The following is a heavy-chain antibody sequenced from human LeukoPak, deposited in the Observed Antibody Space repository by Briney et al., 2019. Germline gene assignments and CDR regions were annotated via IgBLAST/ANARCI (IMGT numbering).Heavy chain of an antibody. V-gene: IGHV3-11*01. J-gene: IGHJ4*02. CDR3: ASTLGACSSTSCLPFDY. D-gene: IGHD2-2*01. CDR2: ISNSGSSI. CDR1: GFTFSDSY. Sequence: GGSLRLSCAASGFTFSDSYMTWIRQAPGKGLEWVSYISNSGSSIYYADSVKGRFTTSRDNAKSSLYLQMNSLRAEDTALYYCASTLGACSSTSCLPFDYWGQGTLVTVSS.